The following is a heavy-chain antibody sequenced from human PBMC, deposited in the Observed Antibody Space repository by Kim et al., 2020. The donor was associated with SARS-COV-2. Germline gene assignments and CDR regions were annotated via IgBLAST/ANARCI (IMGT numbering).Heavy chain of an antibody. Sequence: GGSLRLSCAASGFTFSSYAMSWVRQAPGKGLEWVSAISGSGGSTYYADSVKGRFTISRDNSKNTLYLQMNSLRAEDTAVYYCAKVPGPLSTGNWFDPWGQGTLVTVSS. CDR1: GFTFSSYA. V-gene: IGHV3-23*01. CDR3: AKVPGPLSTGNWFDP. J-gene: IGHJ5*02. CDR2: ISGSGGST.